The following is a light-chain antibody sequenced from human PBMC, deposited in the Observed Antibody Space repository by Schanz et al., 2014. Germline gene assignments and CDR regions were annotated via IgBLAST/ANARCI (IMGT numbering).Light chain of an antibody. CDR2: GVH. J-gene: IGKJ1*01. V-gene: IGKV3-20*01. CDR1: QSVGISY. Sequence: EIVLTQSPDTLSLSPGERATVSCRASQSVGISYFAWFQQKPGQAPRLLMSGVHDRASGIPDRFSGSGSETDFSHTISRVEPEDSAVYYCQQYGESLWTFGPGTRVEIK. CDR3: QQYGESLWT.